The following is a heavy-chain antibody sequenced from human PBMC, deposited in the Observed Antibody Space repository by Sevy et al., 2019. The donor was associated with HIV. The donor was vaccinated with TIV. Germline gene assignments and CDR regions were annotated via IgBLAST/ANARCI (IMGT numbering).Heavy chain of an antibody. V-gene: IGHV3-23*01. CDR2: ISGSGGST. CDR1: GFTFSSYA. Sequence: GGSLRLSWAASGFTFSSYAMSWVRQAPGKGLEWVSAISGSGGSTYYADSVKGRFTISRDNSKNTLYLQMNSLRAEDTVVYYCAKDRYSSSWTEKYYFDYWGQGTLVTVSS. D-gene: IGHD6-13*01. J-gene: IGHJ4*02. CDR3: AKDRYSSSWTEKYYFDY.